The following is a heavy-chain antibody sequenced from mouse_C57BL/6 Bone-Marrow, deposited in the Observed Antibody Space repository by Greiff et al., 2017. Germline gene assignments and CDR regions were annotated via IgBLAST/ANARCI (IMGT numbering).Heavy chain of an antibody. CDR2: INPGSGGT. V-gene: IGHV1-54*01. D-gene: IGHD1-1*01. J-gene: IGHJ1*03. CDR3: AREATVVAHWYFDV. CDR1: GYAFTNYL. Sequence: QVQLQQSGAELVRPGTSVKVSCKASGYAFTNYLIEWVKQRPGQGLEWIGVINPGSGGTNYNEKFKGKATLTADKSSSTAYMQLSSLTSADSAVYFCAREATVVAHWYFDVWGTGTTVTVSS.